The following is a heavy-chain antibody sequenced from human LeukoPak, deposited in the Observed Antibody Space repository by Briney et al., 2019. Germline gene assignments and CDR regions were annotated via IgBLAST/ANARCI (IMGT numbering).Heavy chain of an antibody. J-gene: IGHJ4*02. CDR2: IFYTGGT. V-gene: IGHV4-59*08. CDR1: GGSIGSDY. D-gene: IGHD6-19*01. CDR3: AKYGNSGWVIDN. Sequence: SETLSLTCTVSGGSIGSDYWTWIRQPPGKGLEYIGYIFYTGGTNYNPSLKSRVTISVDTSKNQSSLKLSSVTAADTAVYFCAKYGNSGWVIDNWGQGTLVTVSS.